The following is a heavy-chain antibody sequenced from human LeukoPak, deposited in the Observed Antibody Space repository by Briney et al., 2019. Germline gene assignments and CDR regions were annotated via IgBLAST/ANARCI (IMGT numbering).Heavy chain of an antibody. V-gene: IGHV3-23*01. CDR2: ICGSGGGT. D-gene: IGHD6-19*01. Sequence: GGALRLSSAPSGYTLSIYAMSSVREAPGKGLGWGSPICGSGGGTYYADSVKGRFTISRDTSKNTRYLQINSRRAEDTAVYYCAKGAVAGNQKPGGYWGQGTLVTVSS. CDR3: AKGAVAGNQKPGGY. CDR1: GYTLSIYA. J-gene: IGHJ4*02.